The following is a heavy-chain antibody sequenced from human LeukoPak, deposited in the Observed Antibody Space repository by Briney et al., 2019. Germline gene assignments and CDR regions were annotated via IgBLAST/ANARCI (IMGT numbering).Heavy chain of an antibody. CDR3: TRDDLDIDY. J-gene: IGHJ4*02. V-gene: IGHV3-49*04. Sequence: GGSLRLSCTASGFSFGDNTMTWVRQAPGKGLEWVGFIRSKAYGGTTEYAASVKGRFTISRDDSKSIAYLQMNSLKTEDTAVYYCTRDDLDIDYWGQGTLVTVSS. D-gene: IGHD2-2*03. CDR2: IRSKAYGGTT. CDR1: GFSFGDNT.